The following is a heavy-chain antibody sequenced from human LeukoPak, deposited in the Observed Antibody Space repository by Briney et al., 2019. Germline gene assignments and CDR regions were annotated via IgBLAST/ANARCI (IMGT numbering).Heavy chain of an antibody. CDR3: ARCGYYYYYMDV. D-gene: IGHD1-26*01. Sequence: PSETLSLTCTVSGDSISSYYWNWIRQPPGKGLEWIGYIYSSGGTNYNPSLKSRVTMSVDTSRNQFSLKLSSVTAADTAVYYCARCGYYYYYMDVWGKGTTVTVSS. J-gene: IGHJ6*03. V-gene: IGHV4-59*01. CDR1: GDSISSYY. CDR2: IYSSGGT.